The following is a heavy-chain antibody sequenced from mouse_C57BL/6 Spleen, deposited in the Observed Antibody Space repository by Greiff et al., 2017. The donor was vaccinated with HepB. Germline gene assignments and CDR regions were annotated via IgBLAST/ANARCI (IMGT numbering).Heavy chain of an antibody. CDR1: GYSFTSYY. V-gene: IGHV1-66*01. Sequence: SGPELVKPGASVKISCKASGYSFTSYYIHWVKQRPGQGLEWIGWIYPGSGNTKYNEKFKGKATLTADTSSSTAYMQLSSLTSEDSAVYYCAREFFTTDYAMDYWGQGTSVTVSS. D-gene: IGHD1-2*01. CDR3: AREFFTTDYAMDY. CDR2: IYPGSGNT. J-gene: IGHJ4*01.